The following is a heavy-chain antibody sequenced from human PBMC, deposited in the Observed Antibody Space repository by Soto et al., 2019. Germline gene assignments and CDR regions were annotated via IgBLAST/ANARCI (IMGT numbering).Heavy chain of an antibody. CDR1: GFTFSSYA. J-gene: IGHJ4*02. CDR3: AKDNVDGSSSSYFDY. D-gene: IGHD6-6*01. V-gene: IGHV3-23*01. Sequence: EVQLLESGGGLVQPGGSLRLSCAASGFTFSSYAMSWVRQAPGKGLEWVSGISGSGGSTYYADSVKGRFTISRDNSKNTLYLQMNSLRAEDTAVYYCAKDNVDGSSSSYFDYWGQGTLVTVSS. CDR2: ISGSGGST.